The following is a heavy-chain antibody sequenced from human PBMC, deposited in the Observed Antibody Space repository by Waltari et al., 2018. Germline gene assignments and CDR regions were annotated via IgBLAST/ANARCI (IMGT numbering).Heavy chain of an antibody. CDR1: GGSISSNY. V-gene: IGHV4-59*01. CDR3: VLTGPAADPVDI. CDR2: IYSSVST. J-gene: IGHJ3*02. D-gene: IGHD7-27*01. Sequence: QVQLQESGTGLVKPSETLSLTCTVSGGSISSNYWSWIRQPPGKGLAWIGYIYSSVSTNDTPSRNRRVTISVDPSKNHSARKLSPVPAADTAVYYCVLTGPAADPVDIRGQAKMVPLPS.